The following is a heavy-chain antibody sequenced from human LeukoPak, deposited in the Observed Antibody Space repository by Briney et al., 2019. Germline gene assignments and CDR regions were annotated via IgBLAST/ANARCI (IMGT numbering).Heavy chain of an antibody. V-gene: IGHV4-39*01. CDR1: GGSISSSSYY. J-gene: IGHJ4*02. D-gene: IGHD1-1*01. Sequence: SETLSLTCTVSGGSISSSSYYWGWIRQPPGKGLEWIGSIYYGGSTYYNPSLKSRVTISVDTSKNQFSLKLSSVTAADTAVYYCARYIQLATSDFWGQGTLVTVSS. CDR3: ARYIQLATSDF. CDR2: IYYGGST.